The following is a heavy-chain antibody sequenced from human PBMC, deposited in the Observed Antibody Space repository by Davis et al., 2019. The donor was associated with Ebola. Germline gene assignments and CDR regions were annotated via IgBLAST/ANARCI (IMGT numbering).Heavy chain of an antibody. CDR1: GGSFSGYY. Sequence: MPGGSLRLSCAVYGGSFSGYYWSWIRQPPGKGLEWIGEINHSGSTNYNPSLKGRVTISVDKSKNQFSLKLSSVTAADTAVYYCARDPSSAVADTGGAFDIWGQGTMVTVSS. CDR3: ARDPSSAVADTGGAFDI. J-gene: IGHJ3*02. D-gene: IGHD6-19*01. V-gene: IGHV4-34*01. CDR2: INHSGST.